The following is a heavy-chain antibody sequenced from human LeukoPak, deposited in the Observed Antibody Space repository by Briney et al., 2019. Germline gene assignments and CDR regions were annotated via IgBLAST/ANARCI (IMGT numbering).Heavy chain of an antibody. CDR3: AKGGYGYSYGTLDY. D-gene: IGHD5-18*01. CDR2: INPDSSST. CDR1: GFIFSNYW. V-gene: IGHV3-74*01. J-gene: IGHJ4*02. Sequence: GGSLRLSCAASGFIFSNYWMHWVRQAPGKGLIWVSRINPDSSSTTYADSVKGRFTISRDNAKNSLYLQMNSLRAEDMALYYCAKGGYGYSYGTLDYWGQGTLVTVSS.